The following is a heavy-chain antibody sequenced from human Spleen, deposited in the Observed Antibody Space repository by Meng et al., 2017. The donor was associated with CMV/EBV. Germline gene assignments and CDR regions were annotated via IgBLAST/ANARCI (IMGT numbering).Heavy chain of an antibody. CDR2: IYSGDTTT. J-gene: IGHJ4*01. D-gene: IGHD3-10*01. V-gene: IGHV3-23*03. CDR3: ARDYFLDY. CDR1: GFTFSSYS. Sequence: GGSLRLSCAASGFTFSSYSMNWVRQAPGKGLEWVSVIYSGDTTTHYADSVKGRFTISRDDSKNTLSLQMNSLRAEDTAVYYCARDYFLDYWGHGTLVTVSS.